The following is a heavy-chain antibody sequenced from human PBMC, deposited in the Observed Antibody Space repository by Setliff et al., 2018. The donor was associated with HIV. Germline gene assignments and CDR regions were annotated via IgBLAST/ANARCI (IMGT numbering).Heavy chain of an antibody. V-gene: IGHV7-4-1*01. Sequence: ASVKVSCKASGYTFTSYAMNWVRQAPGQGLEWMGWINTNTGNPTYAQGFTGRFVFSLDTSVSTTYLQMDSLRGDDTAVYHCGRDNNLGGAVDYWGQGTLVTVSS. D-gene: IGHD3-16*01. CDR1: GYTFTSYA. J-gene: IGHJ4*02. CDR2: INTNTGNP. CDR3: GRDNNLGGAVDY.